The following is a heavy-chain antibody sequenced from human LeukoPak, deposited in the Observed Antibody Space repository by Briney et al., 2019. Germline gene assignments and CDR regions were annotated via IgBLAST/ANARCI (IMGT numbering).Heavy chain of an antibody. CDR3: ATQVGGYSSGWYVDY. CDR2: ISYDGSNK. J-gene: IGHJ4*02. Sequence: GRSLRLSCAASGFTFSSYGMHWVRQAPGKGLEWVAVISYDGSNKYYADSVKGRFTISRDNSKNTLYLQMNSLRAEDTAVYYCATQVGGYSSGWYVDYWGQGTLVTVSS. V-gene: IGHV3-30*03. D-gene: IGHD6-19*01. CDR1: GFTFSSYG.